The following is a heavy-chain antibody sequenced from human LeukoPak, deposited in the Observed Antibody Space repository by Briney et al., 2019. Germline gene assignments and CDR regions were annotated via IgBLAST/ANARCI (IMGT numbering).Heavy chain of an antibody. Sequence: GRSLRLSCAALGFSFDDYAMYWVRQAPGKGLEWVSGISWSSVSIGYADSVKGRFTISRDSAKNSLYLQMNSLKAEDTALCYCAKRKAGGYALDIWGQGTMVTVSS. CDR1: GFSFDDYA. CDR3: AKRKAGGYALDI. D-gene: IGHD3-16*01. V-gene: IGHV3-9*01. CDR2: ISWSSVSI. J-gene: IGHJ3*02.